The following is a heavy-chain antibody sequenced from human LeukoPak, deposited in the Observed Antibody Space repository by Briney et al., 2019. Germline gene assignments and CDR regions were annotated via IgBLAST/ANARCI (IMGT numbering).Heavy chain of an antibody. Sequence: SGTLSLTCTVSGDSISNSIWWSWLRQPPGKGLEWIGEVDHTGNTNYRPSLDSRVTLSIDTSENHFSLTLTSVTAADTAVYYCATGFGGSPHGMDVWGQGTTVTVSS. CDR2: VDHTGNT. CDR3: ATGFGGSPHGMDV. V-gene: IGHV4-4*02. J-gene: IGHJ6*02. CDR1: GDSISNSIW. D-gene: IGHD3-10*01.